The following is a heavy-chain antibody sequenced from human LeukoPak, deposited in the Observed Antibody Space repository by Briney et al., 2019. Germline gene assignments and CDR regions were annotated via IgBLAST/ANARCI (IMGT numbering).Heavy chain of an antibody. V-gene: IGHV6-1*01. Sequence: SHPLSLPCAICGHSLSSNSAAWNWIRPSPSRGLEWLGRPYYRSKWYNDYAVSVKSRITINPDTSKNQFSLQLNSVTPEDTAVYYCAREGSGYDFSFDYWGQGTLVTVSS. CDR3: AREGSGYDFSFDY. J-gene: IGHJ4*02. CDR1: GHSLSSNSAA. CDR2: PYYRSKWYN. D-gene: IGHD5-12*01.